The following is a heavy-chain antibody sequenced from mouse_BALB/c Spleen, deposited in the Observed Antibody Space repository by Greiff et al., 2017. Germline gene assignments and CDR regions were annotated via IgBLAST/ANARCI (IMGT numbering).Heavy chain of an antibody. CDR2: ISSGGSYT. D-gene: IGHD2-14*01. CDR3: ARQGYDGVYYAMDY. J-gene: IGHJ4*01. CDR1: GFTFSSYG. Sequence: EVMLVESGGDLVKPGGSLKLSCAASGFTFSSYGMSWVRQTPDKRLEWVATISSGGSYTYYPDSVKGRFTISRDNAKNTLYLQMSSLKSEDTAMYYCARQGYDGVYYAMDYWGQGTSVTVSS. V-gene: IGHV5-6*01.